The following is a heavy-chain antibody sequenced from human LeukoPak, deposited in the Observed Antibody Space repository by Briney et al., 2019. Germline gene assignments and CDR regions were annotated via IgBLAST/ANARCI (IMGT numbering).Heavy chain of an antibody. CDR3: AGDDSSGYFFDF. J-gene: IGHJ4*02. CDR1: GFTFSNYW. CDR2: IKPDGREK. D-gene: IGHD3-22*01. Sequence: GGSLRLSCAASGFTFSNYWMTGVRHSPGKGREWVANIKPDGREKFYVDSVKGRLTIPRDNAKHSLYLQMNSLRAEDTAMYFCAGDDSSGYFFDFWGQGTLVTVSS. V-gene: IGHV3-7*01.